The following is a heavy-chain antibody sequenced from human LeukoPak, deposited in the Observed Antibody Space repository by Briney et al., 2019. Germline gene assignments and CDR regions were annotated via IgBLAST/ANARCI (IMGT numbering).Heavy chain of an antibody. CDR3: ARGGYDILTGWHWFDP. CDR2: IYYSGST. CDR1: GGSISSYY. V-gene: IGHV4-59*01. D-gene: IGHD3-9*01. Sequence: PSETLSLTCTVSGGSISSYYWSWIRQPPGKGLEWIGYIYYSGSTNYNPSLKSRVTTSVDTSKNQFSLKLSSVTAADTAVYYCARGGYDILTGWHWFDPWGQGTLVTVSS. J-gene: IGHJ5*02.